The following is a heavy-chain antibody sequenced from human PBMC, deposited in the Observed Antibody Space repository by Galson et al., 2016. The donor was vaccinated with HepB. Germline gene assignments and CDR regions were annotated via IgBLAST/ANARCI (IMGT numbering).Heavy chain of an antibody. D-gene: IGHD6-19*01. J-gene: IGHJ6*03. CDR2: IYYSGNT. Sequence: SETLSLTCSVSSGSISSTEYSWGWIRQPPGRGLEWIGSIYYSGNTYYNPSLKSRVTISVDTSKNQFSLRLNSVTAADTGVYYCATGIVVAGKYYYYYMDVWGKGTTVTVSS. V-gene: IGHV4-39*01. CDR3: ATGIVVAGKYYYYYMDV. CDR1: SGSISSTEYS.